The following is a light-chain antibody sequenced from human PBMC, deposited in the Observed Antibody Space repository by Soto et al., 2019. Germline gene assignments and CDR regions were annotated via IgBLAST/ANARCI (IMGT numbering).Light chain of an antibody. CDR2: GAS. V-gene: IGKV3-20*01. J-gene: IGKJ5*01. Sequence: VVTKSPGALSLYPRVAATLSCMAIQSVDSNYLAGYQQKPGQTPRLIIYGASGRADGIPHRFSGSGFGTDFTLTISKVEPEDFAVDYCQQYGTSRSVTFGQGTRLDIK. CDR3: QQYGTSRSVT. CDR1: QSVDSNY.